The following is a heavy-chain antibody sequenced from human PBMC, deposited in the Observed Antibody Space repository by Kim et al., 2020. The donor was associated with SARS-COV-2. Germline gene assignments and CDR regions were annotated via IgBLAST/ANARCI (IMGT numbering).Heavy chain of an antibody. CDR1: GGSISSGGYY. Sequence: SETLSLTCTVSGGSISSGGYYWSWIRQHPGKGLEWIGYIYYSGSTYYNPSLKSRVTISVDTSKNQFSLKLSSVTAADTAVYYCARDGYYYDSSGYYSPGTWYFDLWGRGTLVTVSS. V-gene: IGHV4-31*03. CDR2: IYYSGST. CDR3: ARDGYYYDSSGYYSPGTWYFDL. D-gene: IGHD3-22*01. J-gene: IGHJ2*01.